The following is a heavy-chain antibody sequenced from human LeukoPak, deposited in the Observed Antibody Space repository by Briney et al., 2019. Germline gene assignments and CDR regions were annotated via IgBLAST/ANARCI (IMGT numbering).Heavy chain of an antibody. J-gene: IGHJ4*02. D-gene: IGHD1-14*01. CDR1: GFTFSSYS. Sequence: ARSLRLSCAASGFTFSSYSVHWVRQAPGKGLVWVSRISSDGSNTNYADSVKGRFTISRDSAKNTLYLQMNSLRAEDTALYYCGRQNRDFDYWGQGTLVTVSS. CDR2: ISSDGSNT. V-gene: IGHV3-74*01. CDR3: GRQNRDFDY.